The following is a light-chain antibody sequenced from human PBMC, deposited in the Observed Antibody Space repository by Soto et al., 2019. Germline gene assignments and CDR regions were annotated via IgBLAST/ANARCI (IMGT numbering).Light chain of an antibody. J-gene: IGKJ2*01. Sequence: EIVLTQSPATLSLSPGERATLSCRASQSVSSYLAWYQQKPGQAPRLLIYDAFKRATGIPARFSGSGSATDFTLTISSLEPEDFAVYYCQQRGSWPPTFGQGTKVEIK. CDR1: QSVSSY. CDR2: DAF. V-gene: IGKV3-11*01. CDR3: QQRGSWPPT.